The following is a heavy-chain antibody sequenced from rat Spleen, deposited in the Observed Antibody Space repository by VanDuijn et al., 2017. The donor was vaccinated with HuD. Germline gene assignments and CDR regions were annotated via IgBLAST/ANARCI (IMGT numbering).Heavy chain of an antibody. V-gene: IGHV5-7*01. J-gene: IGHJ2*01. CDR1: GFTFSDYN. Sequence: EVQLVESGGGLVQPGRSLKLSCAASGFTFSDYNMAWVRQATKKGLEWVATINYDGSSTNYRDSVKGRFTISRDNAKSTLYLQMDSLKSEDTATYYCARSVFDYWGQGVMVTVSS. CDR3: ARSVFDY. CDR2: INYDGSST.